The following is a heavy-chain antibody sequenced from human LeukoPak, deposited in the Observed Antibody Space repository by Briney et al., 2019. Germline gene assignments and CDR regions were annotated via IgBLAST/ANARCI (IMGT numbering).Heavy chain of an antibody. CDR3: AKDSIGATGFGSGDY. D-gene: IGHD3-10*01. Sequence: GGSLRLSCAASGFTFSSYAMTWVRQAPGKWLKWVSDMSGSGANTHYADSVKGRFTISRDNSKNTLYLQMNSLRAEDTAVYYCAKDSIGATGFGSGDYWGQGTLVTVSS. CDR2: MSGSGANT. V-gene: IGHV3-23*01. CDR1: GFTFSSYA. J-gene: IGHJ4*02.